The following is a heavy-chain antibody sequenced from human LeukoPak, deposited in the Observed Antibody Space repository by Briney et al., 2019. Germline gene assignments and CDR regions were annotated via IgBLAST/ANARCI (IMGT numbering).Heavy chain of an antibody. V-gene: IGHV4-39*01. CDR2: MYYSGTT. J-gene: IGHJ4*02. CDR1: DVSISSSSYY. Sequence: PSETLSLTCTVSDVSISSSSYYWGWIRQPPGKGLEWIVNMYYSGTTYYNPSLKSRVSISVDTSKNQFSLKLSSVTAADTAVYYCASSQDHIPARPIDHWGQGALVIVSS. CDR3: ASSQDHIPARPIDH. D-gene: IGHD6-6*01.